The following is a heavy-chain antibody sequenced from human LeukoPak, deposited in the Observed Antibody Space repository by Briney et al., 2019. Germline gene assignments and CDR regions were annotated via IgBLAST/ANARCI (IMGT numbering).Heavy chain of an antibody. CDR3: ASTSKYIGSGRDDSFDI. CDR2: IYHSGST. CDR1: GYSISSGYY. V-gene: IGHV4-38-2*02. J-gene: IGHJ3*02. D-gene: IGHD3-10*01. Sequence: PSETLSLTCTVSGYSISSGYYWGWIRQPPGKGLEWIGSIYHSGSTYYNPSLKSRVSISADTSKSQFSLKMSSVTAADTAVYCCASTSKYIGSGRDDSFDIWGQGTMVTVSS.